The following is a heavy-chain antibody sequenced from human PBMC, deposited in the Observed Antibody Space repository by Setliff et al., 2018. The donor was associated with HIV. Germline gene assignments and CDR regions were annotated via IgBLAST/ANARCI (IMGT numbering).Heavy chain of an antibody. J-gene: IGHJ3*02. V-gene: IGHV4-61*10. D-gene: IGHD3-3*01. Sequence: SETLSLTCNVSGGSISSGSYYWSWIRQPVGRGLEWIGHLYARGSSKYNPSLKSRVTISVDTSKNQFSLKLSSVTAADTAVYYCARYYDFWSGFHAFDIWGQGTMVTVSS. CDR3: ARYYDFWSGFHAFDI. CDR2: LYARGSS. CDR1: GGSISSGSYY.